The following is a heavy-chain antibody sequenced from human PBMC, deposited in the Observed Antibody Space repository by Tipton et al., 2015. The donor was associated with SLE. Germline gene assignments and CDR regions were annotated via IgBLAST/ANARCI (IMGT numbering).Heavy chain of an antibody. CDR1: GGSISTYY. V-gene: IGHV4-4*07. J-gene: IGHJ1*01. D-gene: IGHD2-21*02. Sequence: TLSLTCTVSGGSISTYYWSWIRQPAGKGLEWIGRIYSSGSTNYNPSLKSRVTMSVDTSNNRFSLRLSSVTAADTALYYCATDGGFCGGDCYREGSFQHWGQGTLATVSS. CDR2: IYSSGST. CDR3: ATDGGFCGGDCYREGSFQH.